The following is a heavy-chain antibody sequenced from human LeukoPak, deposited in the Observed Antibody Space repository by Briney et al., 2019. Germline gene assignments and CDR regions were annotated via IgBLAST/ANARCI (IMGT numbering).Heavy chain of an antibody. CDR2: VIPIFGTA. CDR1: GGTCSSYA. Sequence: ASVKVSCKASGGTCSSYAISWVRQAPGQGLEWVGGVIPIFGTANYAQKFQGRVTITADESTSTAYMELSSLRSEDTAVYYCARVTPAHYDILTGSPIPWFDPWGQGTLVTVSS. V-gene: IGHV1-69*13. CDR3: ARVTPAHYDILTGSPIPWFDP. D-gene: IGHD3-9*01. J-gene: IGHJ5*02.